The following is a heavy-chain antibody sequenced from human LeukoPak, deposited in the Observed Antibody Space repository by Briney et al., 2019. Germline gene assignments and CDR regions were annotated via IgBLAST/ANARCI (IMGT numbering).Heavy chain of an antibody. CDR1: GFTFTNAR. D-gene: IGHD3-10*01. V-gene: IGHV3-15*01. CDR3: STLWYGA. CDR2: IKSKTDGGTS. J-gene: IGHJ5*02. Sequence: GGSLRLSCAASGFTFTNARMYWVRQAPGKGLEWVGRIKSKTDGGTSDYAAPVTGRFTISRDDSKSTLYLEMNSLKTEDTGVYYCSTLWYGAWGQGTLVTVSS.